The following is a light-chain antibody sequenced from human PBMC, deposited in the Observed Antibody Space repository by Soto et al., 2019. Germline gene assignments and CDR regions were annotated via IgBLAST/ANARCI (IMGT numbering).Light chain of an antibody. CDR1: QSVSSSY. CDR2: GAS. Sequence: EIVLTQSPVTLSLSPGERATLSCRASQSVSSSYLAWYQQKPGQAPRLLIYGASNRATGIPARFSGSGSGTDFTLTICSLEPEDFAVSYCQRRSVYRVTFGPGTKV. V-gene: IGKV3D-20*02. CDR3: QRRSVYRVT. J-gene: IGKJ3*01.